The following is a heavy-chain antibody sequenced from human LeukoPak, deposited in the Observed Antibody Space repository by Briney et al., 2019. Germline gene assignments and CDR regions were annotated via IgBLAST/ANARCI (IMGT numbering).Heavy chain of an antibody. Sequence: GGSLRLSCAASGFTFSSYAMLWVRQAPGKGLEWVAVISYDGSNKYYADSVKGRFTISRDNSKNTLYLQMNSLRAEDTAVYYCARDLGAPDYYYGMDVWGQGTTVTVSS. CDR3: ARDLGAPDYYYGMDV. CDR1: GFTFSSYA. V-gene: IGHV3-30-3*01. D-gene: IGHD1-26*01. J-gene: IGHJ6*02. CDR2: ISYDGSNK.